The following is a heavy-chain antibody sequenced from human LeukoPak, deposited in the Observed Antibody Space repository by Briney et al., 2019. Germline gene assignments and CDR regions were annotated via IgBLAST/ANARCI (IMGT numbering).Heavy chain of an antibody. V-gene: IGHV3-23*01. CDR2: ISGSGGST. D-gene: IGHD1-26*01. CDR1: GFTFSSYA. CDR3: AFPKGGAGAFDI. J-gene: IGHJ3*02. Sequence: GGSLRLSCAASGFTFSSYAMSWVRQAPGKGMEWVSAISGSGGSTYYADSVKGRFTISRDNSKNTLYLQMNSLRAEDAAVYYCAFPKGGAGAFDIWGQGTMVTVSS.